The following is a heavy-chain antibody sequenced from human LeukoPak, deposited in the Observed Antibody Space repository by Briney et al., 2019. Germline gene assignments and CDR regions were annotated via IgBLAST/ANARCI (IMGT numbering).Heavy chain of an antibody. CDR1: GFIFSSYG. CDR2: ISYDGGKK. Sequence: GRSLRLSCGASGFIFSSYGMHWVRQAPGKGLEWVAVISYDGGKKYYGDSVKGRFTISRDNSENRLYLQLNSLRPEDTAVYYCAKERGTTTWLDYWGQGILVTVSS. J-gene: IGHJ4*02. D-gene: IGHD2-2*01. V-gene: IGHV3-30*18. CDR3: AKERGTTTWLDY.